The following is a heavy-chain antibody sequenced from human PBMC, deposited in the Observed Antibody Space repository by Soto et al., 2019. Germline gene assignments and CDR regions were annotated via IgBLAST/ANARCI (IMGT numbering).Heavy chain of an antibody. CDR3: ARETGGPLYGMDV. CDR2: IWYDGSNK. CDR1: GFTFSSYG. Sequence: QVQLVESWGGVVQPGRSLRLSCAVSGFTFSSYGMHWVRQAPGKGLEWVAVIWYDGSNKYYADSVKGRFTISRDDSKNTLYLQLNSLRAEDTAVYYCARETGGPLYGMDVWGQGNTVTVSS. D-gene: IGHD7-27*01. J-gene: IGHJ6*02. V-gene: IGHV3-33*01.